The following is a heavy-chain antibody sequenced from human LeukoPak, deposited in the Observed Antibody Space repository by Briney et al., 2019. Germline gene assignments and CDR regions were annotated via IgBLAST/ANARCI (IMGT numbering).Heavy chain of an antibody. CDR1: GFTFDDYA. D-gene: IGHD6-19*01. CDR3: AKDGYSSGWLDY. J-gene: IGHJ4*02. V-gene: IGHV3-9*01. Sequence: GGSMRLSCAASGFTFDDYAMHWVRQAPGKGLEWVSGISWNSGSIGYADSVKGRFTISRDNVKNSLYLQMNSLRAEDTALYYCAKDGYSSGWLDYWGQGTLVTVSS. CDR2: ISWNSGSI.